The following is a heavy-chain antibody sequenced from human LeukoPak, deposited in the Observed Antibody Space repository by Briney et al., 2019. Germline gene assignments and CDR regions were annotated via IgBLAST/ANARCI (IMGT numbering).Heavy chain of an antibody. J-gene: IGHJ4*02. D-gene: IGHD1-26*01. CDR2: IYYSGST. V-gene: IGHV4-39*07. Sequence: SETLSLTCTVSGGSISSSSYYWGWIRQPPGKGLEWIGSIYYSGSTYYNPSLKSRVTISVDTSKNQFSLKLSSVTAADTAVYYCARGPIVGATRGFFDYWGQGTLVTVSS. CDR3: ARGPIVGATRGFFDY. CDR1: GGSISSSSYY.